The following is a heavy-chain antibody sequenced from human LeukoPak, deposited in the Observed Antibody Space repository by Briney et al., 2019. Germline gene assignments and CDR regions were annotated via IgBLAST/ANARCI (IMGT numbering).Heavy chain of an antibody. D-gene: IGHD6-13*01. CDR3: ARRVAAAGNCEY. CDR2: FYYRGST. J-gene: IGHJ4*02. Sequence: SETLSLTCTVSGGSISGYYWSWLRQPPGKGLEGIGYFYYRGSTNYNPSLKSRVTISVDTSKNQFSLKLSSVTAADTAVYYCARRVAAAGNCEYWGQGTLVTVSS. V-gene: IGHV4-59*01. CDR1: GGSISGYY.